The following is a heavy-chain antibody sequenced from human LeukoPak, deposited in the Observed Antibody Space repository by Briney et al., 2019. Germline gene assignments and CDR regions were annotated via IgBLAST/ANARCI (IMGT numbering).Heavy chain of an antibody. D-gene: IGHD1-7*01. V-gene: IGHV3-23*01. CDR1: GFTFSSYA. CDR2: ISGSGGST. J-gene: IGHJ4*02. Sequence: GGSLRLSCAASGFTFSSYAMSWVRQAPGKGLEWVSAISGSGGSTYYADSVKGRFSISRDESRNTIYLQMNSLRVEDTAAYYCVRDAGPIFFDYWAQAALVTVSS. CDR3: VRDAGPIFFDY.